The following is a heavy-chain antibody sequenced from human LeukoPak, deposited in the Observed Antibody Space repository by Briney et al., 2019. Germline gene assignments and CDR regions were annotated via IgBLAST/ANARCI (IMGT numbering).Heavy chain of an antibody. D-gene: IGHD3-16*02. J-gene: IGHJ5*02. CDR3: ARFIDEIDNWFDP. CDR2: IYYSGST. CDR1: GGPMSSYY. V-gene: IGHV4-59*01. Sequence: SETLSLTCNVSGGPMSSYYWSWIRQPPGKGLEWIGYIYYSGSTKYNPSLKSRVTISVDTSKNQFSLKLSSVTAADTAVYYCARFIDEIDNWFDPWGQGTLVTVSS.